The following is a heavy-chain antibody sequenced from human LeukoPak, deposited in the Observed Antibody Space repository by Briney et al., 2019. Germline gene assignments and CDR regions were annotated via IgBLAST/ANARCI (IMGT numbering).Heavy chain of an antibody. J-gene: IGHJ4*02. CDR3: AREGEMATIDY. CDR2: IHRSGST. Sequence: SQTLSLTCTVSGGSISSGSYYWSWIRQPAGKGLEWIGRIHRSGSTAYNPSVKSRVTISVDASKNQFSLKLSSVTAADTAVYYCAREGEMATIDYWGQGTLVTVSS. D-gene: IGHD5-24*01. V-gene: IGHV4-61*02. CDR1: GGSISSGSYY.